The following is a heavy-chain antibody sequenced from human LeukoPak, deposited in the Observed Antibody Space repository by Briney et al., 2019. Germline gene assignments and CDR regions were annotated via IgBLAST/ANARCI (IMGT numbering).Heavy chain of an antibody. CDR3: ARAGDYGDYMYYFDY. Sequence: GGSLRLFCAASGFTFSSYEMNWVRQAPGKGLEWVSYISSSGSTIYYADSVKGRFTISRDNAKNSLYLQMNSLRAEDTAVYYCARAGDYGDYMYYFDYWGQGTLVTVSS. CDR2: ISSSGSTI. V-gene: IGHV3-48*03. CDR1: GFTFSSYE. D-gene: IGHD4-17*01. J-gene: IGHJ4*02.